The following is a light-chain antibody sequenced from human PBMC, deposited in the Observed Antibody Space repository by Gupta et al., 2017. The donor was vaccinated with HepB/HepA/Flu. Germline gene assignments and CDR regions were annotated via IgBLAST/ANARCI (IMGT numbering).Light chain of an antibody. CDR3: QQDKSYWT. J-gene: IGKJ1*01. Sequence: DIQMTQSPSTLSASVGDRVTITCRASQSISSWLAWYQQKPGKAPKLLIYKASSLERGVPSRFSGSGSGTEFTLTISSLQPDDFANYYCQQDKSYWTFGQGTKVEIK. V-gene: IGKV1-5*03. CDR1: QSISSW. CDR2: KAS.